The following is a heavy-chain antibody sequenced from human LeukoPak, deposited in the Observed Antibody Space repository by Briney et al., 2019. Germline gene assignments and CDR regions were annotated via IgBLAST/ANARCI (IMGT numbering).Heavy chain of an antibody. V-gene: IGHV3-48*03. J-gene: IGHJ4*02. Sequence: PGGSLRLSCAASGFTFSSYEMNWVRQAPGKGLGWVSYISSSGSTIYYADSVKGRFTISRDNAKNSLYLQMNSLRAEDTAVYYCAREDCSSTSCYPFDYWGQGTLVTVSS. CDR3: AREDCSSTSCYPFDY. CDR2: ISSSGSTI. D-gene: IGHD2-2*01. CDR1: GFTFSSYE.